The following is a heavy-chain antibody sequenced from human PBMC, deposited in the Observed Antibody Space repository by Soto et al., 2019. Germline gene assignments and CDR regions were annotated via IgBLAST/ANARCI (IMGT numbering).Heavy chain of an antibody. Sequence: EVHLVESGGGLVQPGESLRLSCEASEITLTNYWMTWVSQVAGKGLEWVASISPDGNTKYYKDSVKGRFTVSRDNAKNSVDLQMNSLRIEDTATYYCARDMGYGDFWGQGALVTVSS. CDR2: ISPDGNTK. CDR3: ARDMGYGDF. D-gene: IGHD5-18*01. J-gene: IGHJ4*02. V-gene: IGHV3-7*01. CDR1: EITLTNYW.